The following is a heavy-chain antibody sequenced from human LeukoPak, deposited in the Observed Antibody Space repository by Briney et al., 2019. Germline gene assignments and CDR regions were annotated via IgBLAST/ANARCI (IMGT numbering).Heavy chain of an antibody. Sequence: GGSLRLSCAASRLTFSSYSMNWVRQAPGKGLEWISYISSSSSTIYYADSVKGRFTISRDNAKNTLYLQMNSLRAEDTAVYYCAKGLPARSYNFDYWGQGTLVTVSS. CDR3: AKGLPARSYNFDY. D-gene: IGHD1-14*01. CDR1: RLTFSSYS. V-gene: IGHV3-48*01. CDR2: ISSSSSTI. J-gene: IGHJ4*02.